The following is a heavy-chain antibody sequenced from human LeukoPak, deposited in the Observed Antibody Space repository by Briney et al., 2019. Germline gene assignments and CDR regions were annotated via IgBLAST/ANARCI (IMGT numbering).Heavy chain of an antibody. CDR1: GYSFTTYW. V-gene: IGHV5-51*01. Sequence: GESLKISCKGSGYSFTTYWIAWVRQLPGKGLELMGIIYPGDSDTRYSPSFQGQVTISADKSISTAYLQWSSLKASDTAMYYCARPPYYGDYFAFDIWGQGTMVTVSS. D-gene: IGHD4-17*01. CDR3: ARPPYYGDYFAFDI. CDR2: IYPGDSDT. J-gene: IGHJ3*02.